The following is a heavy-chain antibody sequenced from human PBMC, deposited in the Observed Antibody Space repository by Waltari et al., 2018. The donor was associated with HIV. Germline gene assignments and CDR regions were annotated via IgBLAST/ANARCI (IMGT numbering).Heavy chain of an antibody. J-gene: IGHJ4*02. CDR3: AREIPPYYYDSSGYLGY. V-gene: IGHV4-38-2*02. CDR2: IYHSGST. D-gene: IGHD3-22*01. CDR1: GYSISRGYY. Sequence: QVQLQESGPGLVKPSETLSLTCAVSGYSISRGYYWGWNRQPPGKGLEWIGSIYHSGSTYYNPSLKSRVTISVDTSKNQFSLKLSSVTAADTAGYYCAREIPPYYYDSSGYLGYWGQGTLVTVSS.